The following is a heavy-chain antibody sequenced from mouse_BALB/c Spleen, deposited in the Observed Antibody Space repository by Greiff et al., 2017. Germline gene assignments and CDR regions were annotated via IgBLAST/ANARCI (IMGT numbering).Heavy chain of an antibody. D-gene: IGHD2-1*01. Sequence: EVQLVESGGGLVKPGGSLKLSCAASGFTFSSYAMSWVRQTPEKRLEWVASISSGGSTYYPDSVKGRFTISRDNARNILYLQMSSLRSEDTAMYYCARGSHYGNYFDYWGQGTTLTVSS. CDR2: ISSGGST. V-gene: IGHV5-6-5*01. CDR1: GFTFSSYA. J-gene: IGHJ2*01. CDR3: ARGSHYGNYFDY.